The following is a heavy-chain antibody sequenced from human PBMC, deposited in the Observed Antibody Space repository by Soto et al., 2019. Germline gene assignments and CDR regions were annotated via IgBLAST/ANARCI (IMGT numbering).Heavy chain of an antibody. V-gene: IGHV3-23*01. D-gene: IGHD6-13*01. Sequence: PGGSLRLSCAASGFTFSSYAMSWVRQAPGKGLEWVSAISGSGGSTYYADSVKGRFTISRDNSKNTLYLQMNSLRAEDTAVYYCEKYSSSAHYYYGMEVWGQGTTVTVSS. CDR1: GFTFSSYA. CDR2: ISGSGGST. CDR3: EKYSSSAHYYYGMEV. J-gene: IGHJ6*02.